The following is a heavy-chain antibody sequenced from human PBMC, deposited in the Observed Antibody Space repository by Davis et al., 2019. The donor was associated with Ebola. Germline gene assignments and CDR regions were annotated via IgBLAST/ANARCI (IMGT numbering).Heavy chain of an antibody. CDR2: ISSSSSTI. Sequence: PGGSLRLSCAASGFTFSSYSMNWVRQAPGKGLEWVSYISSSSSTIYYADSVKGRFTISRDNAKNSLYLQMNSLRDEDTAAYYCARVVSGVSTPFDYWGQGTLVTVSS. D-gene: IGHD2-15*01. V-gene: IGHV3-48*02. CDR3: ARVVSGVSTPFDY. CDR1: GFTFSSYS. J-gene: IGHJ4*02.